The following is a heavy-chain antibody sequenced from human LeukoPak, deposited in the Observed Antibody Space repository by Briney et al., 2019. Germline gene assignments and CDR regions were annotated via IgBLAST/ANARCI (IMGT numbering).Heavy chain of an antibody. CDR2: IYYSGST. CDR3: ARADYDILTGYYENEYYFDY. D-gene: IGHD3-9*01. Sequence: SETLSLTCTVSGYSISNDYYWGWIRQPPGKGLEWIGYIYYSGSTNYNPSLKSRVTISVDTSKNQFSLKLSSVTAADTAVYYCARADYDILTGYYENEYYFDYWGQGTLVTVSS. V-gene: IGHV4-61*01. CDR1: GYSISNDYY. J-gene: IGHJ4*02.